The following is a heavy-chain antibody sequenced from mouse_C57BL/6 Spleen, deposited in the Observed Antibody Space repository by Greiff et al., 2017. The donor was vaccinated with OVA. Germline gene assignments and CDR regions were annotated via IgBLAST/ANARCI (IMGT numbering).Heavy chain of an antibody. D-gene: IGHD2-4*01. CDR2: INPNNGGT. CDR1: GYTFTDYN. J-gene: IGHJ4*01. V-gene: IGHV1-18*01. Sequence: EVQLQQSGPELVKPGASVKIPCKASGYTFTDYNMDWVKQSHGKSLEWIGDINPNNGGTIYNQKFKGKATLTVDKSSSTAYMELRSLTSEDTAVYYCARSRGDYDGAMDYWGQGTSVTVSS. CDR3: ARSRGDYDGAMDY.